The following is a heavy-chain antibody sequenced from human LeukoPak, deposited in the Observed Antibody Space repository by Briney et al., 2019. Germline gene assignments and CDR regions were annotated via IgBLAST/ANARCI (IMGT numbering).Heavy chain of an antibody. CDR2: INPNSGGT. V-gene: IGHV1-2*06. CDR3: ARGTAVAVAAPGFDY. J-gene: IGHJ4*02. D-gene: IGHD6-19*01. CDR1: GYTFTGYY. Sequence: ASVKVSCKASGYTFTGYYMHWVRQAPGQGLEWMGRINPNSGGTNYAQKFQGRVTMTRGTSISTAYMELSRLRSDDTAVYYCARGTAVAVAAPGFDYWGQGTLVTVSS.